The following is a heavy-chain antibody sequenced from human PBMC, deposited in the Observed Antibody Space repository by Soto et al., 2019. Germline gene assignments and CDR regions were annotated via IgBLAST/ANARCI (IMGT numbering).Heavy chain of an antibody. CDR1: GCSISSVYYY. CDR2: IYYSGST. CDR3: ARGIFSRSWYLNGMDV. V-gene: IGHV4-30-4*01. J-gene: IGHJ6*02. D-gene: IGHD6-13*01. Sequence: SETLCLTCTFAGCSISSVYYYLRWIHPPPGKGLEWIGYIYYSGSTYYNPSLKSRVTISVDTSKNQFSLKLSSVTAADTAVYYCARGIFSRSWYLNGMDVWGQGTTVTVSS.